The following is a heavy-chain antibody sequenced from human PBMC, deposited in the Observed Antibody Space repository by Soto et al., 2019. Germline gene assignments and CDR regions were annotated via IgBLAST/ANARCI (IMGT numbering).Heavy chain of an antibody. CDR2: IYHSGST. D-gene: IGHD2-15*01. CDR3: ARESGDYCSGGSCYSY. Sequence: SETPSLTCAVSGGSISSGGYSWSWIRQPPGKGLEWIGYIYHSGSTYYNPSLKSRVTISVDRSKNQFSLKLSSVTAADTAVYYCARESGDYCSGGSCYSYWGQGTLVTVSS. J-gene: IGHJ4*02. V-gene: IGHV4-30-2*01. CDR1: GGSISSGGYS.